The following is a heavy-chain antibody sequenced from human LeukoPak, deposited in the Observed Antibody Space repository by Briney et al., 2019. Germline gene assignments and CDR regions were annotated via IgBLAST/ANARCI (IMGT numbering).Heavy chain of an antibody. CDR3: ARGARGRQNWYFDL. CDR1: GFTFSSYS. D-gene: IGHD4/OR15-4a*01. CDR2: ISSSSTTI. J-gene: IGHJ2*01. Sequence: GGSLRLSCAASGFTFSSYSMNWVRQAPGKGLEWISYISSSSTTIYYADSVKGRFTISRDNAKNSLYLQMNSLRAEDTAVYYCARGARGRQNWYFDLWGRGTLVTVSS. V-gene: IGHV3-48*04.